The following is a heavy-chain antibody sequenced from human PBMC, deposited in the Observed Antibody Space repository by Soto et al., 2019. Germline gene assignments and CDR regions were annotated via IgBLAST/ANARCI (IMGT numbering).Heavy chain of an antibody. CDR3: GREEAGIPSWFDP. D-gene: IGHD3-10*01. CDR1: GGSISSGGYY. CDR2: IYHSGST. V-gene: IGHV4-31*01. J-gene: IGHJ5*02. Sequence: QVQLQESGPGLVKPSQTLSLTCTVSGGSISSGGYYWSWIRQHPGKGQEWIGYIYHSGSTYYNPCLRGLVTKAVVTSKIPFSLMLSSVTVADTAVYYCGREEAGIPSWFDPCGQGTLVSVSS.